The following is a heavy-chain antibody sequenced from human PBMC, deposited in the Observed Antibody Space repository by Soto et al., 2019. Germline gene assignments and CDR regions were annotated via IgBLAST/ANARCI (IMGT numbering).Heavy chain of an antibody. J-gene: IGHJ3*02. CDR1: GFTFSSYA. D-gene: IGHD1-26*01. Sequence: QVQLVESGGGVVQPGRSLRLSCAASGFTFSSYAMHWVRQAPGKGLEWVAVIYSPSPETILYLQMNSLRAEDTAAHYCARDSRATGAGAFDIWGLGTMVTVSS. CDR2: I. V-gene: IGHV3-30*04. CDR3: ARDSRATGAGAFDI.